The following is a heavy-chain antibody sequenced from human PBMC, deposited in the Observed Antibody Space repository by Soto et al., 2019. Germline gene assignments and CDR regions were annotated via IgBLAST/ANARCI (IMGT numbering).Heavy chain of an antibody. Sequence: PSETLSLTCAVYGGSFSGHSWTWIRQSPGKGLEWIGDINHSGRVNYSPSVKSRVTISLDTSKNQFSLTLSAVTAADTAMYYCSTRAYDTNGYYRFDPWGQGTLVTVSS. V-gene: IGHV4-34*01. CDR2: INHSGRV. D-gene: IGHD3-22*01. CDR1: GGSFSGHS. CDR3: STRAYDTNGYYRFDP. J-gene: IGHJ5*01.